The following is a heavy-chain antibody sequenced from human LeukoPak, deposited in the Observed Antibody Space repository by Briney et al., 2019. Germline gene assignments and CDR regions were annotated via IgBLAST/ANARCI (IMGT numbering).Heavy chain of an antibody. CDR2: INSNGVDT. CDR3: AREEIALLAYSLEY. J-gene: IGHJ4*02. D-gene: IGHD2-15*01. CDR1: GFTFSSYA. V-gene: IGHV3-64*01. Sequence: GGSLRLSCAASGFTFSSYAMRWVRQAPGKGLEYVSAINSNGVDTYYANSVKGRSTISRDNSKNTLYLQMGNLRAEDTGVYYCAREEIALLAYSLEYWGQGAPVTVSS.